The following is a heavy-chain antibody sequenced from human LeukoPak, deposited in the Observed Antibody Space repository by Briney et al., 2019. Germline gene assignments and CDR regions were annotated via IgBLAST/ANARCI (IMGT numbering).Heavy chain of an antibody. D-gene: IGHD6-19*01. CDR3: ARGAVAGTEGLGSFPID. V-gene: IGHV1-2*06. CDR1: GYTFTGYY. Sequence: ASVKVSCKASGYTFTGYYMHWVQQAPGQGLEWMGRLNPNSGGTNYAQKFQGGVTMTRDTSISTAYMELSRLRSDDTAVYYCARGAVAGTEGLGSFPIDWGQGTLVTVSS. J-gene: IGHJ4*02. CDR2: LNPNSGGT.